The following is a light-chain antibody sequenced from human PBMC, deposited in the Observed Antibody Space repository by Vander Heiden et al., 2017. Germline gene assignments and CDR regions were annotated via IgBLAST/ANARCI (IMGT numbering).Light chain of an antibody. CDR2: TAS. CDR3: QQTDRTPHT. Sequence: DIQMTQSPSSLSASVGDRVTITCRASETISSHVNWYQHKPGRAPKVLIYTASNLYSGVPSRFSGSGSGTEFTLTVTSLQLDDFATYYCQQTDRTPHTFGGGTKVEIK. CDR1: ETISSH. V-gene: IGKV1-39*01. J-gene: IGKJ4*01.